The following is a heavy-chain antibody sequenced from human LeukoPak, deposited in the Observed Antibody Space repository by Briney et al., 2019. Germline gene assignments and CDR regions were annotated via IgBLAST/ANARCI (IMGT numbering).Heavy chain of an antibody. J-gene: IGHJ4*02. Sequence: SETPSLTCTVSGGSISNGGYHWSWIRQHPGKGLEWIGYIYNSGSTYYNPSLKSRVTISVDTSKNQFSLKLSSVTAADTAVYYCARERTYGDSIFDYWGQGTLVTVSS. CDR2: IYNSGST. V-gene: IGHV4-31*03. CDR3: ARERTYGDSIFDY. D-gene: IGHD4-17*01. CDR1: GGSISNGGYH.